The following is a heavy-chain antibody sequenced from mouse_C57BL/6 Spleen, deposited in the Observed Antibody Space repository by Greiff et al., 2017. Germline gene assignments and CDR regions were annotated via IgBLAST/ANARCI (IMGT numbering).Heavy chain of an antibody. CDR1: GYTFTDYY. CDR2: IYPGSGNT. V-gene: IGHV1-76*01. J-gene: IGHJ2*01. Sequence: QVQLQQSGAELVRPGASVKLSCKASGYTFTDYYINWVKQRPGQGLEWIARIYPGSGNTYYNEKFKGKATLTAEKSSSTAYMQLSSLTSEASAVYFCARHYFDYWGQGTTLTVSS. CDR3: ARHYFDY.